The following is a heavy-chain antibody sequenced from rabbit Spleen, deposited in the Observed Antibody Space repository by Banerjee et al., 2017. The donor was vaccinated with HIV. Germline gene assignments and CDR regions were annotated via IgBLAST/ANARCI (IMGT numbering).Heavy chain of an antibody. CDR1: GFTISSSYW. CDR2: IAGSSGNT. J-gene: IGHJ4*01. D-gene: IGHD6-1*01. Sequence: QSLEESGGGLVKPGASLTLTCTASGFTISSSYWISWVRQAPGKGLEWIGCIAGSSGNTYHASWAKGRFTISKTSSTTVTLKMTSLTAADTATYFCARIYDDAGYAINLWGPGTLVTVS. CDR3: ARIYDDAGYAINL. V-gene: IGHV1S40*01.